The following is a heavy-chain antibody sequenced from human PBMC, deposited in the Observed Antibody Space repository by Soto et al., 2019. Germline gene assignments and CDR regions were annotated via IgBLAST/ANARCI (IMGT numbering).Heavy chain of an antibody. CDR2: TSYDGNNE. CDR3: AKDKGVFNWATSYFDY. Sequence: GGSLRLSCAASGFTFSNYAVHWVRQAPGKGLEWVALTSYDGNNEYYTDSVKGRFTISRDNSKNTLFLQMNSPRPEDTAVYYCAKDKGVFNWATSYFDYWGQGALVTVSS. D-gene: IGHD1-1*01. CDR1: GFTFSNYA. V-gene: IGHV3-30*18. J-gene: IGHJ4*02.